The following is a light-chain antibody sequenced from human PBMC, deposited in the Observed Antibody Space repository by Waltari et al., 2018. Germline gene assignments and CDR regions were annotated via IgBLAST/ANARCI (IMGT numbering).Light chain of an antibody. CDR2: GNS. J-gene: IGLJ2*01. V-gene: IGLV1-40*01. Sequence: QSLLTQPPSVSGALGQRVTISCTGSSSNIGAGYDVHWYQQLPGKAPKLLIYGNSKRPSGVPDRFSGSKSDTSASLAITGRQAEDEADYYCQSFDTSLSVAFGGGTKLTVL. CDR1: SSNIGAGYD. CDR3: QSFDTSLSVA.